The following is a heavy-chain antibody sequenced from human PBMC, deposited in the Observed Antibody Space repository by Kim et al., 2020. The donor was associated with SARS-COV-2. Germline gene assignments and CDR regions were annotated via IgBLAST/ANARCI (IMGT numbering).Heavy chain of an antibody. CDR3: ARRGFYCSSTSCYHDAFDI. CDR2: IYPGDSDT. J-gene: IGHJ3*02. D-gene: IGHD2-2*01. V-gene: IGHV5-51*01. Sequence: GESLKISCKGSGYSFTSYWIGWVRQMPGKGLEWMGIIYPGDSDTRYSPSFQGQVTISADKSISTAYLQWSSLKASDTAMYYCARRGFYCSSTSCYHDAFDIWGQGTMVTVSS. CDR1: GYSFTSYW.